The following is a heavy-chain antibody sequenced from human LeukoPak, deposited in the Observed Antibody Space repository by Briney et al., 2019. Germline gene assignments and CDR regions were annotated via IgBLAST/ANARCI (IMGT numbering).Heavy chain of an antibody. CDR1: GLTFSDYY. V-gene: IGHV3-11*04. Sequence: GGSLRLSCAASGLTFSDYYMNWIRQAPGKGLEWVSYISSSGSTIYYADSVKGRFTISRDNAKNSLYLQMNSLRAEDTAVYYCARDSSGWYHWFDPWGQGTLVTVSS. CDR2: ISSSGSTI. CDR3: ARDSSGWYHWFDP. D-gene: IGHD6-19*01. J-gene: IGHJ5*02.